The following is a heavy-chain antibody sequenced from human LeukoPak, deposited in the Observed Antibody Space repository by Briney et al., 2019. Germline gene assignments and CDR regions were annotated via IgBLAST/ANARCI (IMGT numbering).Heavy chain of an antibody. CDR3: AKAPSAHYYYCMDV. CDR1: GFTFSSYA. CDR2: ISGSGGST. J-gene: IGHJ6*03. V-gene: IGHV3-23*01. Sequence: GGSLRLSCAASGFTFSSYAMSWVRQALGKGLEWVSAISGSGGSTYYADSVKGRFTISRDNSKNTLYLQMNSLRAEDTAVYYCAKAPSAHYYYCMDVWGKGTTVTVSS.